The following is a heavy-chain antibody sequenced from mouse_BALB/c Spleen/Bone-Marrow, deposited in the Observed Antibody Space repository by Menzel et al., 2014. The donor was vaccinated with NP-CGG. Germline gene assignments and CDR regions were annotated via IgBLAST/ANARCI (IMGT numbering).Heavy chain of an antibody. Sequence: EVQLQQSGPGLVKPSQSLSLTCTVTGYSITSDCAWNWIQQFPGNKLEWMGYISYSGSTDYNPSLKSRISITRDTSKNQFFLQLNSVTTEDTATYYCARATYYGNFFDYWGQGTTLTVSS. CDR1: GYSITSDCA. V-gene: IGHV3-2*02. J-gene: IGHJ2*01. D-gene: IGHD2-10*01. CDR3: ARATYYGNFFDY. CDR2: ISYSGST.